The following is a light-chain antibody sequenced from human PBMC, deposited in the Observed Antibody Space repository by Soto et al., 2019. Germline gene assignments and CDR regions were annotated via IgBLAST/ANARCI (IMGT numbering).Light chain of an antibody. Sequence: QSALTQPASVSGSPGQSIAISCTGSSSDVGGYNYVSWYQQHPGKAPKLIIYGVSNRPSGGSYRFSCSKSGNTASLTISGIQVDEHAHYYCPSYSTTISRKVFGGGTKLTVL. CDR3: PSYSTTISRKV. J-gene: IGLJ3*02. CDR2: GVS. CDR1: SSDVGGYNY. V-gene: IGLV2-14*01.